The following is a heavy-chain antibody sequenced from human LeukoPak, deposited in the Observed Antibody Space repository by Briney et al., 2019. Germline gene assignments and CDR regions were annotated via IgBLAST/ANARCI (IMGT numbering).Heavy chain of an antibody. J-gene: IGHJ5*02. CDR1: GGSFSGYY. D-gene: IGHD1-26*01. V-gene: IGHV4-59*08. Sequence: SETLSLTCAVYGGSFSGYYWSWIRQPPGKGLEWIGYIYYSGSTNYNPSLKSRVTISVDTSKNQFSLKLSSVTAADTAVYYCARQGSGSYWLGQNWFDPWGQGTLVTVSS. CDR2: IYYSGST. CDR3: ARQGSGSYWLGQNWFDP.